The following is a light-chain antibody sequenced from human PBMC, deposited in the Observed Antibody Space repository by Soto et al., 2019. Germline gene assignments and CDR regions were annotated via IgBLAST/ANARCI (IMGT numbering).Light chain of an antibody. V-gene: IGLV2-14*01. CDR3: SSYTTDNTYV. J-gene: IGLJ1*01. Sequence: QSALTQPASVSGSPGQSITISCTGTSSDVGAYNYVSWYQQYPGKAPKLIIYEVNNRPSGSSNRFSGSKSGNTASLTISGLQAEDEAEYYCSSYTTDNTYVFGSGTRSPS. CDR2: EVN. CDR1: SSDVGAYNY.